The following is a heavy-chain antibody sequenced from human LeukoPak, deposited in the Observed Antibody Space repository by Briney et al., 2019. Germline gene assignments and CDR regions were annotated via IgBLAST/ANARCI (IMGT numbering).Heavy chain of an antibody. CDR3: VRPNGDYARGGLEI. J-gene: IGHJ3*02. D-gene: IGHD4-17*01. CDR2: IWYDASNK. Sequence: PGRFLRLSCAASGFTFSNYGMHWVRQAPGKGLEWVAVIWYDASNKFYGDSVKGRFTISRDNSKNTLHLQMNSLTAEDTAIYYCVRPNGDYARGGLEIWGQGTVVTVSS. CDR1: GFTFSNYG. V-gene: IGHV3-33*01.